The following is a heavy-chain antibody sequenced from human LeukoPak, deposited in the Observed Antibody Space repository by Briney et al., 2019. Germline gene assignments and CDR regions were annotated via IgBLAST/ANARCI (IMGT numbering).Heavy chain of an antibody. CDR1: GFTISSYG. V-gene: IGHV3-30*18. Sequence: GGSLRLSCAASGFTISSYGMHWVRQAPGKGLEWVVVISSDGSNKYYADSVKGRFTVSRDNSKNTLYLQMNSLRAEDTAVYYCAKIPGISCFDYWGQGTLVTVSS. CDR3: AKIPGISCFDY. D-gene: IGHD2-15*01. J-gene: IGHJ4*02. CDR2: ISSDGSNK.